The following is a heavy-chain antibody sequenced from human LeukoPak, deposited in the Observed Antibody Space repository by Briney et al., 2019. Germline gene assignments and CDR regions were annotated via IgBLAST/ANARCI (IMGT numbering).Heavy chain of an antibody. Sequence: ASVKVSCKASGYTFTSYGISWVRQAPGQGLEWMGWISAYNGNTNYAQKLQGRVTMTTDTSTSTAYMELRSLRSDDTAVYYCARMARVGATWPSFYFDYWGQGTLVTVSS. CDR1: GYTFTSYG. CDR3: ARMARVGATWPSFYFDY. V-gene: IGHV1-18*01. J-gene: IGHJ4*02. D-gene: IGHD1-26*01. CDR2: ISAYNGNT.